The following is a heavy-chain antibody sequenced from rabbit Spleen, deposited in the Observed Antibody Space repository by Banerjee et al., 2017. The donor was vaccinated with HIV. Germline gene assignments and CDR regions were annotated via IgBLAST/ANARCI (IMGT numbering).Heavy chain of an antibody. CDR1: GVSFSISSY. D-gene: IGHD8-1*01. J-gene: IGHJ6*01. CDR2: IYTGITTNT. CDR3: ARDTGTSFSSYGMDL. V-gene: IGHV1S40*01. Sequence: QSLEESGGDLVKPGASLTLTCTASGVSFSISSYMCWVRQAPGKGLEWIACIYTGITTNTYYANWAKGRFTISKTSSTTVTLQMTSLTAADTATYFCARDTGTSFSSYGMDLWGPGTLVTVS.